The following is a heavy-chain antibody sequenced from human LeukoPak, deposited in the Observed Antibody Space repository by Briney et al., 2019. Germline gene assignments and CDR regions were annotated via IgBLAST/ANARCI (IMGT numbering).Heavy chain of an antibody. CDR3: AGDLVLYRVRGVIIHSDY. CDR2: ISAYNGNT. V-gene: IGHV1-18*01. Sequence: GASVKVSCKASGYTFTSYGISWVRQAPGQGLEWMGWISAYNGNTNYAQKLQGRVTMTTDTSTSTAYMELRSLRSDDTAVYYCAGDLVLYRVRGVIIHSDYWGQGTLVTVSS. CDR1: GYTFTSYG. D-gene: IGHD3-10*01. J-gene: IGHJ4*02.